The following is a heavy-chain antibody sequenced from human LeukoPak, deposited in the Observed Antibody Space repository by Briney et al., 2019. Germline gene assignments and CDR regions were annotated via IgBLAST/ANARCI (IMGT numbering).Heavy chain of an antibody. D-gene: IGHD3-10*01. CDR2: IYYSRTT. CDR3: ARGLIDGSGKYDYIDF. CDR1: GASISSRDYY. V-gene: IGHV4-39*07. J-gene: IGHJ4*02. Sequence: TSETLSLTCTVSGASISSRDYYWGWIRQPPGKGLDWIGTIYYSRTTYYTPSLKSRVTISVDTSKSQFSLKLSSVTAADTAVYYCARGLIDGSGKYDYIDFWGQGALVTVSS.